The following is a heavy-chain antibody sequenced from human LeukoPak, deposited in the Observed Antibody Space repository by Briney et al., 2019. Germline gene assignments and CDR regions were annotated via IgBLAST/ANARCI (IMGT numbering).Heavy chain of an antibody. J-gene: IGHJ4*02. D-gene: IGHD1-26*01. CDR2: ISGGGGST. CDR3: AKGGKWDVTPFDY. V-gene: IGHV3-23*01. Sequence: GGSLRLSCAASGFTFTSYSMNWVRQAPGKGLEWVSTISGGGGSTYYADSVKGRYTISRDNSKNTLYLQVNSLRAEDTAVYYCAKGGKWDVTPFDYWGQGTLVTVSS. CDR1: GFTFTSYS.